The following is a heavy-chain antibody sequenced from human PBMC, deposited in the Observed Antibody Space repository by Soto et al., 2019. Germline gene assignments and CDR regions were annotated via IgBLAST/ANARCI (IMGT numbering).Heavy chain of an antibody. CDR2: MNPNSGNT. V-gene: IGHV1-8*01. Sequence: QVQLVQSGAEVKKPGASVKVSCKASGYTFTSYDINWVRQATGQGLEWMGWMNPNSGNTGYAQKFQGRVTITRNTSISTAYMELSSLRSEDTAVYYCARGGTYYYGSGSYYNIDYWGQGTLVTVSS. D-gene: IGHD3-10*01. CDR1: GYTFTSYD. J-gene: IGHJ4*02. CDR3: ARGGTYYYGSGSYYNIDY.